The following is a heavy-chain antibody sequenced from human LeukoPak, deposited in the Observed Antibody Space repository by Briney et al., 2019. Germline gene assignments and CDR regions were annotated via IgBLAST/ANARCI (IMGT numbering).Heavy chain of an antibody. Sequence: ASMNVSCKASGGTFSSYAISWVRQAPGQGLEWMGGIIPIFGTANYAQKFQGRVTITTDESTSTAYMELSSLRSEDTAVYYCARDTYYYDSTGGGYFDYWGQGTLVTVSS. CDR2: IIPIFGTA. J-gene: IGHJ4*02. D-gene: IGHD3-22*01. CDR1: GGTFSSYA. CDR3: ARDTYYYDSTGGGYFDY. V-gene: IGHV1-69*05.